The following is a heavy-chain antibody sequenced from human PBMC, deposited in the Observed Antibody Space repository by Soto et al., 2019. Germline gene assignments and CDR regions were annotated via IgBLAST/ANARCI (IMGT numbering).Heavy chain of an antibody. Sequence: SETLSLTCTVSGGSISSYYWSWIRQPPGKGLEWIGYIYYSGSTNYNPSLKSRVSMSIDTSKDQFSLKLKSVTAADTALYFCARQRTSVVTQAYFDVWGPGSLVTVSS. CDR3: ARQRTSVVTQAYFDV. V-gene: IGHV4-59*08. CDR2: IYYSGST. D-gene: IGHD2-21*02. J-gene: IGHJ4*02. CDR1: GGSISSYY.